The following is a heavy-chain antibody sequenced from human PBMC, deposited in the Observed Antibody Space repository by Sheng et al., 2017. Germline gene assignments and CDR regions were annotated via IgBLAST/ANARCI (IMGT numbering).Heavy chain of an antibody. J-gene: IGHJ6*02. CDR1: GYSISSGYY. CDR2: IYHSGST. D-gene: IGHD3-22*01. CDR3: ARDLQEYYYDSSVHYYGMDV. Sequence: QVQLQESGPGLVKPSETLSLTCAVSGYSISSGYYWGWIRQPPGKGLEWIGSIYHSGSTYYNPSLKSRVTISVDTSKNQFSLKLSSVTAADTAVYYCARDLQEYYYDSSVHYYGMDVCGQGTTVTV. V-gene: IGHV4-38-2*02.